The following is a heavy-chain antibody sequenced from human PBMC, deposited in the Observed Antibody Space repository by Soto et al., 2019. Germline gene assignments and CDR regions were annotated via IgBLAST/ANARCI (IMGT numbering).Heavy chain of an antibody. CDR2: IWYDGSNK. J-gene: IGHJ3*02. CDR3: ERDWSEDYYGSGADAFDI. Sequence: QVQLVESGGGVVQPGRSLRLSCAASGFTFSSYGMHWVRQAPGKGLEWVAVIWYDGSNKYYADSVKGRFTISSDNSNNTLYLQMNSLRDEDTAVYYCERDWSEDYYGSGADAFDIWGQGTMVTVSS. D-gene: IGHD3-10*01. CDR1: GFTFSSYG. V-gene: IGHV3-33*01.